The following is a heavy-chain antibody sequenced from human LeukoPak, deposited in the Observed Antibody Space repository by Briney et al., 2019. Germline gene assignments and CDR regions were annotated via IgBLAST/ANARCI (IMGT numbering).Heavy chain of an antibody. CDR3: ARDATRGGDFDY. CDR1: GFTLSSYS. J-gene: IGHJ4*02. Sequence: GGSLRLSCAASGFTLSSYSMNWVRQAPGKGLEWVSSISSSSSYKYYADSLKGRFTISRDNAEDSLYLQMNSLRAEDTAVYYCARDATRGGDFDYWGQGTLVTVSS. D-gene: IGHD3-16*01. CDR2: ISSSSSYK. V-gene: IGHV3-21*01.